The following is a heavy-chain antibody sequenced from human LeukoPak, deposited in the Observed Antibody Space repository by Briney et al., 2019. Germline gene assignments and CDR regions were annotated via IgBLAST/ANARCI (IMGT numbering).Heavy chain of an antibody. V-gene: IGHV3-23*01. J-gene: IGHJ4*02. D-gene: IGHD4-17*01. CDR3: APLTYGHTFS. CDR1: GFAFNNYA. Sequence: PGGSLRLSCAASGFAFNNYAMSWVRQAPGKGLEWVSAVAGTGGGTYYAKSVEGRFTVSRDNSKNTLYLQMSSLTVEDTAVYYCAPLTYGHTFSWGQGTLVTVYS. CDR2: VAGTGGGT.